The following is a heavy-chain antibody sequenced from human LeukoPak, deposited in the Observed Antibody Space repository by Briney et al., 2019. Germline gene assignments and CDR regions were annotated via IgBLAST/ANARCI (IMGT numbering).Heavy chain of an antibody. CDR3: ASSNHFWSGYYLLDY. Sequence: SETLSLTCTVSAGSFISSGHHWGWIRQSPGKGLEWIGSVYYGRTTYYNPSLKSRVTISVDTSKNQFSLELSSVTAADTAVYYCASSNHFWSGYYLLDYWGQGTLVTVSS. J-gene: IGHJ4*02. V-gene: IGHV4-39*07. CDR1: AGSFISSGHH. D-gene: IGHD3-3*02. CDR2: VYYGRTT.